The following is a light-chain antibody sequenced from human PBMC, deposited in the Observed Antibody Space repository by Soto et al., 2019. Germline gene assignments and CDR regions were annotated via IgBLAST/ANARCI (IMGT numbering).Light chain of an antibody. CDR3: SSYTTIKTVV. CDR2: DVN. V-gene: IGLV2-8*01. J-gene: IGLJ2*01. CDR1: SSNVGGYNC. Sequence: QSALTQPPSASGSPGQSVTISCTGTSSNVGGYNCVSWYQQHPGKVPKLMISDVNKRPSGVPDRFSASKSGNTASLTVSGLQAEDEADYYCSSYTTIKTVVFGGGTKLTVL.